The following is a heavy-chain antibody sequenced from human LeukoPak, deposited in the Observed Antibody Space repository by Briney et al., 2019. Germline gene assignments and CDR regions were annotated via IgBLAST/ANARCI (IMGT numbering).Heavy chain of an antibody. D-gene: IGHD6-13*01. J-gene: IGHJ4*02. CDR1: GDSMGTYY. V-gene: IGHV4-59*08. CDR2: IDNSGNT. CDR3: ARISAAGTSFDY. Sequence: SETLSLTCTVTGDSMGTYYWSFIRQPPGKGLEWIGYIDNSGNTNYNPSLKSRVTISVDTSKNQFSVNLNSVTAADTAVYYCARISAAGTSFDYWGQGTLVTVSS.